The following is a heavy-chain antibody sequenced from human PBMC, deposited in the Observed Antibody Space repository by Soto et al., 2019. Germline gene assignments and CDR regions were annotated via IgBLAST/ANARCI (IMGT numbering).Heavy chain of an antibody. V-gene: IGHV4-39*01. J-gene: IGHJ2*01. CDR3: ARPDYYHRGGYYWYFDL. D-gene: IGHD3-22*01. CDR1: GGSSSSSSYY. CDR2: ISYSGTT. Sequence: LQLQESGPGLVKPSETLSLSCTVSGGSSSSSSYYWGWIRQPPGKGLEWIGSISYSGTTYYNASLKSRVTISVDTSKKQFSLRLSSVTAADTAVYYCARPDYYHRGGYYWYFDLWGRGTLVTVSS.